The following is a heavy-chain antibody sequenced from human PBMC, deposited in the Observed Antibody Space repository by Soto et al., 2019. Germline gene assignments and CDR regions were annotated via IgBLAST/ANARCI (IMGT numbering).Heavy chain of an antibody. CDR2: ISYDGSNK. J-gene: IGHJ4*02. Sequence: PVGSLRLSCAASGFTFSRYGMLWVRQAPGKGLEWVAVISYDGSNKYYADSVKGRFTISRDNSKNTLYLQMNSLRAEDTSVYYCATGEKWELLLDSWGQGTLVTVSS. CDR1: GFTFSRYG. V-gene: IGHV3-30*03. CDR3: ATGEKWELLLDS. D-gene: IGHD1-26*01.